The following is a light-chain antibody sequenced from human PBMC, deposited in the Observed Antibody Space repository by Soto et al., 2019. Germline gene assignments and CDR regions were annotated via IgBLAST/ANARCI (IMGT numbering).Light chain of an antibody. J-gene: IGKJ1*01. CDR2: GAS. Sequence: VLTQSPGTLSLSPGERAALSCRASESVSGSYIAWYQQKVGQSPSLLIYGASNRATGIPDRFSGSGSGTDFTLTISRLEPEDFAMYYCQQYGRTFGLGTKVDIK. V-gene: IGKV3-20*01. CDR1: ESVSGSY. CDR3: QQYGRT.